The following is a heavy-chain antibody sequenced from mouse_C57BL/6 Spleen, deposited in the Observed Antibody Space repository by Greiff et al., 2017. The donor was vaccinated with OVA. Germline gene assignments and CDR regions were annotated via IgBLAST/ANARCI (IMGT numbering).Heavy chain of an antibody. CDR1: GFSLTSYG. CDR3: ARNFDGSSYDYFDY. J-gene: IGHJ2*01. D-gene: IGHD1-1*01. CDR2: IWSGGST. V-gene: IGHV2-2*02. Sequence: QVQLQQSGPGLVQPSQSLSITCTVSGFSLTSYGVHWVRQSPGKGLEWLGVIWSGGSTDYNAAFISSLSISKDNSKSQVFFNMNSLQANDTARYYCARNFDGSSYDYFDYWGQGTTLTVSA.